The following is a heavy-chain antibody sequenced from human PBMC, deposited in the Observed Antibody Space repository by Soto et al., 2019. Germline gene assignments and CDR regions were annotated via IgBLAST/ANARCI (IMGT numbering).Heavy chain of an antibody. J-gene: IGHJ4*02. CDR1: GYTFTSYS. D-gene: IGHD3-3*01. V-gene: IGHV1-18*01. CDR2: ISAYNGNT. Sequence: QVQLVQSGAEVKKPGASVKVSGKASGYTFTSYSISWVRQAPGQGLEWMGWISAYNGNTYHARKLQGRVTMTTDTSTSTAYMELMSLRSDDTAVYDCARDFGYGLIDYWGQGTLVTVSS. CDR3: ARDFGYGLIDY.